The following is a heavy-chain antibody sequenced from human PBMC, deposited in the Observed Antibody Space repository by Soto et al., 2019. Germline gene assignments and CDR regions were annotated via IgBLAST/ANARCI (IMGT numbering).Heavy chain of an antibody. V-gene: IGHV1-69*13. CDR1: GGTFSTYV. CDR3: ARGTELGRSFEY. CDR2: LMPIFRTL. Sequence: SVKISCKASGGTFSTYVFSWVRQAPGQGLEWMGGLMPIFRTLNYAQHFQGRVTITADESTSTTYMELSSLRSDDTALYYCARGTELGRSFEYWGKVQRFIVSS. D-gene: IGHD1-26*01. J-gene: IGHJ4*01.